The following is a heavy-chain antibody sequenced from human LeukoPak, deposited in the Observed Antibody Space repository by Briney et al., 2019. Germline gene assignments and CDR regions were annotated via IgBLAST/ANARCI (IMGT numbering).Heavy chain of an antibody. D-gene: IGHD4-17*01. V-gene: IGHV4-59*01. CDR2: IYDSGST. J-gene: IGHJ4*02. CDR3: ARGSDFGDY. Sequence: SETLSLTCTVSGGSISSFYWSWIRQPPGKGLEWIGYIYDSGSTNYNPSLKSRVTISVDTSKNQLSLRLTSVTAADTAVYYCARGSDFGDYWGQGTLVTVSS. CDR1: GGSISSFY.